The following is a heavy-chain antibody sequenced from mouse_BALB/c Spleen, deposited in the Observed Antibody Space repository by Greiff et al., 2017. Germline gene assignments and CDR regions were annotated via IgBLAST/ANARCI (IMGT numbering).Heavy chain of an antibody. CDR3: AREDGNYVPFAY. Sequence: EVQLQQSGGGLVKPGGSLKLSCAASGFTFSSYAMSWVRQSPEKRLEWVAEISSGGSYTYYPDTVTGRFTISRDNAKNTLYLEMSSLRSEDTAMYYCAREDGNYVPFAYWGQGTLVTVSA. V-gene: IGHV5-9-4*01. CDR2: ISSGGSYT. D-gene: IGHD2-1*01. J-gene: IGHJ3*01. CDR1: GFTFSSYA.